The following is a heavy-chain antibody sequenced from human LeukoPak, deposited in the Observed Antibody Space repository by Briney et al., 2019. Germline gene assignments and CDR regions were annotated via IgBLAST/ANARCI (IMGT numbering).Heavy chain of an antibody. J-gene: IGHJ4*02. D-gene: IGHD2-8*01. CDR1: GFTFEGCA. CDR3: AKEGSVCRNGICRYFDY. Sequence: GRSLRLSCAASGFTFEGCAMPGVRQAPGKGLEWVSSINWDSGYIEYADSVRGRFTISRDNAKNSLYLQMNSLKPGDTALYFCAKEGSVCRNGICRYFDYWGQGTPVTVSS. CDR2: INWDSGYI. V-gene: IGHV3-9*01.